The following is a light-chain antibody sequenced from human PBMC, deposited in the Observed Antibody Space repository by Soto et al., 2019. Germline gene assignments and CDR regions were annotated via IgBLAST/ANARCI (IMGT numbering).Light chain of an antibody. CDR3: CSYAGSSTSVV. V-gene: IGLV2-23*01. CDR2: EGS. J-gene: IGLJ2*01. Sequence: QSALTQPASVSGSPGQSITISCTGTSSDVGSYNLVSWYQQHPGKAPKLMIYEGSKRHSGVSNRFSGSKSGNTASLTISGRQAADEADYYCCSYAGSSTSVVFGGGTKLTVL. CDR1: SSDVGSYNL.